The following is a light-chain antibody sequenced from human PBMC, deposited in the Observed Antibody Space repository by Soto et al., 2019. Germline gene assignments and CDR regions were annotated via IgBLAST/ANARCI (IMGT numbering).Light chain of an antibody. J-gene: IGLJ1*01. CDR3: NSYTSTSPLV. V-gene: IGLV2-14*01. Sequence: QAALTQPSSLSGSPGQSITISCTGTISDVGGYNFVSWYQQYPGKAPKLMIYEVSNRPSGVSNRFSGSKSGNTASLTISGLQAEDEADYYCNSYTSTSPLVYGTGTKVTVL. CDR2: EVS. CDR1: ISDVGGYNF.